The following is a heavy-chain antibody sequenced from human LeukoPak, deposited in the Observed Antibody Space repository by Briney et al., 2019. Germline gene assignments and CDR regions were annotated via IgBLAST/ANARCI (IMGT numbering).Heavy chain of an antibody. D-gene: IGHD3-22*01. CDR3: ARGLTYYFDSSGYYVTDAFDI. J-gene: IGHJ3*02. Sequence: PSETLSLTCAVYGGSFSGYYWTWIRQSPGEGLEWIGEINHRGSTNYNPPLKSRVTMSLDTFKSEFSLRLTAVTAADTAVYYCARGLTYYFDSSGYYVTDAFDIWGQGTMVTVSS. CDR1: GGSFSGYY. CDR2: INHRGST. V-gene: IGHV4-34*01.